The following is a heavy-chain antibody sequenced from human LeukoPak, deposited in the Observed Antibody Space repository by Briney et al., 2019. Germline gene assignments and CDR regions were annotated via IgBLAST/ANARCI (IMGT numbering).Heavy chain of an antibody. CDR3: ARDGAHKNHYYSYYYMDV. CDR2: IYYSGST. CDR1: GGSISSYY. D-gene: IGHD3-16*01. Sequence: SETLSLTCTVSGGSISSYYWSWIRQPPGKGLEWIGNIYYSGSTNYNPSLKSRVTISVDTSKNQFSLKLSSVTAADTAVYYCARDGAHKNHYYSYYYMDVWGKGTTVTVSS. J-gene: IGHJ6*03. V-gene: IGHV4-59*01.